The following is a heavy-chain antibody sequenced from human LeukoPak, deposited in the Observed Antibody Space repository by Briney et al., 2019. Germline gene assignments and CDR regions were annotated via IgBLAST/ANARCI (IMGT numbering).Heavy chain of an antibody. J-gene: IGHJ4*02. V-gene: IGHV3-30*04. Sequence: GRSLRLSCAASGFTFSSYAMHWVRQAPGKGLERVAVISYDGSNKYYADSVKGRFTISRDNSKNTLYLQMNSLRAEDTAVYYCAQAYDILTGYDYWGKGTLVTVSS. CDR1: GFTFSSYA. D-gene: IGHD3-9*01. CDR2: ISYDGSNK. CDR3: AQAYDILTGYDY.